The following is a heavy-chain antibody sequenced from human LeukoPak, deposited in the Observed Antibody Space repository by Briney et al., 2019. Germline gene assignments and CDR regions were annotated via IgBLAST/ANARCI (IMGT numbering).Heavy chain of an antibody. CDR3: ARGPSSGWNNWFDP. J-gene: IGHJ5*02. Sequence: PSETLSLTCAVYGGSFSGYYWSWIRQPPGKGLEWIGEINHSGSTNYNPSLKSRVTISVDTSKNQFSLKLSSVTAADTAVYYCARGPSSGWNNWFDPWGQGTLVTVSS. CDR1: GGSFSGYY. V-gene: IGHV4-34*01. CDR2: INHSGST. D-gene: IGHD6-19*01.